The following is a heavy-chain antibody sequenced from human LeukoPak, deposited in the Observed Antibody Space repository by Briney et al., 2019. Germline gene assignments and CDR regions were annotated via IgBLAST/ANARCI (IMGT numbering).Heavy chain of an antibody. Sequence: GGSLRLSCAGSGFTFSTYSMNWVRQAPGKGLEWVSYISSASTSDIFYADSVKGRFTISRDNSKNTLYVQMNSLRAEDTAVYYCARDLAFYYYDSSGYFGAFDIWGQGTMVTVSS. D-gene: IGHD3-22*01. J-gene: IGHJ3*02. V-gene: IGHV3-48*01. CDR1: GFTFSTYS. CDR2: ISSASTSDI. CDR3: ARDLAFYYYDSSGYFGAFDI.